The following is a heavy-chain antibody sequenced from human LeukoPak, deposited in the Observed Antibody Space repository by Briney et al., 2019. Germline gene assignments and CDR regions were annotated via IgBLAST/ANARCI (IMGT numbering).Heavy chain of an antibody. V-gene: IGHV3-30-3*01. CDR3: ARDRDGYNSFDF. Sequence: PGGSLRRSCAASGFTCSSYAMHWVRQAPGKGLEWVAVISYDGSNKYYADSGKGRFTISRDNSKNTLYLQMNSLRAEDTAVYYCARDRDGYNSFDFWGQGTLVTVSS. CDR2: ISYDGSNK. J-gene: IGHJ4*02. D-gene: IGHD5-24*01. CDR1: GFTCSSYA.